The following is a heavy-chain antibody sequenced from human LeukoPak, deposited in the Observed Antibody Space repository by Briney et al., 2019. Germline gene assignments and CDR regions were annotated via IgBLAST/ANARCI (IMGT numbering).Heavy chain of an antibody. CDR3: ARSHSGSLRAPFDF. Sequence: ASVKVSCKASGYTFTNFGIIWVRQAPGQGREWMGWISAYNGNTKYSQRVQGRVTLTADTSTSTAYMEIRSLRFDDTAIYYCARSHSGSLRAPFDFWGQGTLVTVSS. CDR2: ISAYNGNT. CDR1: GYTFTNFG. J-gene: IGHJ4*01. D-gene: IGHD3-22*01. V-gene: IGHV1-18*01.